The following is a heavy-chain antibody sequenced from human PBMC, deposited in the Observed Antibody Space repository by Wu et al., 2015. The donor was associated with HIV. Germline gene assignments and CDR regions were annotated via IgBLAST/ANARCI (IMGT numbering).Heavy chain of an antibody. Sequence: QVQLLQSGAEVKKPGSSLKVSCKASRDTFSSFVVSWVRQVPGQGLEWMGGIIPIFNTPNYAQKFQGRVTITTDDSTSTMYMELSSLRYEDTAVYYCARSLYSSSASYWGQGTLVTVSS. J-gene: IGHJ4*02. CDR2: IIPIFNTP. D-gene: IGHD6-6*01. CDR3: ARSLYSSSASY. CDR1: RDTFSSFV. V-gene: IGHV1-69*05.